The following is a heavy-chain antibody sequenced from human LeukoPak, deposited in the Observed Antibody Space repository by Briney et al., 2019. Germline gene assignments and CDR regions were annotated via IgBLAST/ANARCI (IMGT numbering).Heavy chain of an antibody. CDR1: GFTLSSYA. D-gene: IGHD6-19*01. Sequence: GGSLRLSCAASGFTLSSYAMSWVRQAPGKGLEWVSAISGSGGSTYYADSVKGRFTISRDNSKNTLYLQMNSLRAEDTAVYYCATVHSSGWPYYFDYWGQGTLVTVSS. CDR3: ATVHSSGWPYYFDY. CDR2: ISGSGGST. V-gene: IGHV3-23*01. J-gene: IGHJ4*02.